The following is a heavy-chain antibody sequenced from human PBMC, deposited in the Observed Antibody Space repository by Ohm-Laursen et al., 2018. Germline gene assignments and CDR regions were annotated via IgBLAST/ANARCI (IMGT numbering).Heavy chain of an antibody. CDR2: IYHSGST. CDR1: GYSISSGYY. Sequence: SDTLSLTCAVSGYSISSGYYWGWIRQPPGKGLEWIGSIYHSGSTYYNPSLKSRVTISVDTSKNQFSLKLSSVTAADTAVYYCARDLIAAAGTLSWFDPWGQGTLVTVSS. D-gene: IGHD6-13*01. J-gene: IGHJ5*02. CDR3: ARDLIAAAGTLSWFDP. V-gene: IGHV4-38-2*02.